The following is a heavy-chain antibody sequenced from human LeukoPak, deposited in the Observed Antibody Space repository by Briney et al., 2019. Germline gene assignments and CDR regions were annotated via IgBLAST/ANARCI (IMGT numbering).Heavy chain of an antibody. J-gene: IGHJ6*04. Sequence: GASVKVSCKASGGTFSSYAISWERQAPGQGLEWMGGIIPIFGTANYAQKFQGRVTITADKSTSTAYMELSSLRSEDTAVYYCAQSRAAAAGMNDYYYYGMDVWGKGTTVTVSS. CDR3: AQSRAAAAGMNDYYYYGMDV. CDR2: IIPIFGTA. D-gene: IGHD6-13*01. V-gene: IGHV1-69*06. CDR1: GGTFSSYA.